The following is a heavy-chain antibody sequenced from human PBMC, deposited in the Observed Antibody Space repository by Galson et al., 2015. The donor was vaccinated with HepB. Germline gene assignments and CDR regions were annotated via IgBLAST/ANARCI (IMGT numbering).Heavy chain of an antibody. CDR1: GGSISSYY. CDR2: IYYSGST. D-gene: IGHD3-3*01. V-gene: IGHV4-59*01. Sequence: ETLSLTCTVTGGSISSYYWSWIRQPPGKGLEWIGYIYYSGSTNYNPSLKSRLTISVDTSKNQFSLRLSSVTAADTAVYYCAKVFTIFGVVIERPVQPYYMDVWGKGTTVTVSS. J-gene: IGHJ6*03. CDR3: AKVFTIFGVVIERPVQPYYMDV.